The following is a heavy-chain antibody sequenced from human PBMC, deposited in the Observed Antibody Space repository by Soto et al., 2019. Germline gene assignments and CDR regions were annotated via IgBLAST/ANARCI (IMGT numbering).Heavy chain of an antibody. Sequence: SETLSLTCAVYGGSFSGYYWSWIRQPPGKGLEWIGEINHSGSTNYNPSLKSRVTISVDTSKNQFSLKLSSVTAADTAVYYCVSMFRGVITTDWWFDPWGQGTLVTVSS. J-gene: IGHJ5*02. V-gene: IGHV4-34*01. CDR2: INHSGST. CDR3: VSMFRGVITTDWWFDP. D-gene: IGHD3-10*01. CDR1: GGSFSGYY.